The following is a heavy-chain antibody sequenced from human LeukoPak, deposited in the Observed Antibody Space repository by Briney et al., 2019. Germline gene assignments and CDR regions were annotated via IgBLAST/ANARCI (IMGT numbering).Heavy chain of an antibody. CDR3: AEYSYGDY. Sequence: SGGSLRLSCAASGFTFSSFAMSWVRQAPGKGLEWVSGFSETNSGIYHADSVKGRFTISRDNSKNTLYLQMNSLRAEDTAVYYCAEYSYGDYWGQGTLVTVSS. V-gene: IGHV3-23*01. D-gene: IGHD5-18*01. CDR1: GFTFSSFA. J-gene: IGHJ4*02. CDR2: FSETNSGI.